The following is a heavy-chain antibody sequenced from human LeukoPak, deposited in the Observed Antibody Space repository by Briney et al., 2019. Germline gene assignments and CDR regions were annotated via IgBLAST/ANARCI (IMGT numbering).Heavy chain of an antibody. Sequence: SETLSLTCAVYGGSFSGYYWSWIRQPPGKGLEWIGEINHSGSTNYNPSLKCRVTISVDTSKNQFSLKLSSVTAADTAVYYCARQSKGIIVITDFQHWGQGTLVTVSS. CDR3: ARQSKGIIVITDFQH. V-gene: IGHV4-34*01. D-gene: IGHD3-22*01. CDR1: GGSFSGYY. CDR2: INHSGST. J-gene: IGHJ1*01.